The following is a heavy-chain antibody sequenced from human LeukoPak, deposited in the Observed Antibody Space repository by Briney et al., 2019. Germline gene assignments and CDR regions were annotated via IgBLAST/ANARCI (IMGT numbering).Heavy chain of an antibody. V-gene: IGHV1-2*02. D-gene: IGHD3-16*01. CDR2: INPNSGDT. J-gene: IGHJ4*02. CDR1: GYTFTSYP. Sequence: GASVKVSCKASGYTFTSYPISWVRQAPGQGLEWVGWINPNSGDTNFAQKFQGRVTMTRDTSISTAYMELSRLRSDDTAVYYCARDVWGVGAPRLDYWGQGTLVTVSS. CDR3: ARDVWGVGAPRLDY.